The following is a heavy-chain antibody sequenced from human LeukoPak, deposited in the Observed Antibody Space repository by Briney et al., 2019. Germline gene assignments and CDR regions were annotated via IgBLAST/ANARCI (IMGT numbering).Heavy chain of an antibody. CDR3: ARAHYYDSSGYLVYFDY. D-gene: IGHD3-22*01. CDR2: IYTSGST. V-gene: IGHV4-4*07. CDR1: GGSISSYY. Sequence: SETLSLTCTVSGGSISSYYWSWIRQPAGKGLEWIGRIYTSGSTNYNPSLKSRVTMSVDTSKNQFSLKLSSVTAADTAVYYCARAHYYDSSGYLVYFDYWGQGTLVTVS. J-gene: IGHJ4*02.